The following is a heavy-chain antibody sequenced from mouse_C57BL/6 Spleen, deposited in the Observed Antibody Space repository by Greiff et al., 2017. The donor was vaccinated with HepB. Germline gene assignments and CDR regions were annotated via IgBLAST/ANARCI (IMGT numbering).Heavy chain of an antibody. D-gene: IGHD1-1*01. CDR3: ARGGLLGPFDY. CDR1: GYSFTSYY. J-gene: IGHJ2*01. CDR2: IYPGSGNT. V-gene: IGHV1-66*01. Sequence: QVQLQQSGPELVKPGASVKISCKASGYSFTSYYIHWVKQRPGQGLEWIGWIYPGSGNTKYNEKFKGKATLTADTSSSTAYMQLSSLTSEDSAVYYCARGGLLGPFDYWGQGTTLTVSS.